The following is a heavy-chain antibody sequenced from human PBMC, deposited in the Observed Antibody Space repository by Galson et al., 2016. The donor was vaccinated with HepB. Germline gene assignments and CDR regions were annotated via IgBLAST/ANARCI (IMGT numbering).Heavy chain of an antibody. V-gene: IGHV3-21*01. J-gene: IGHJ4*02. CDR3: ARDYFCVGASCRGERGGFDY. CDR2: ISSDGVYT. D-gene: IGHD2-21*01. Sequence: SLRLSCAASGFTFRDFPMVWVRQAPGQGLEWVSSISSDGVYTYYADSLKGRFSISGDNAKNSLFLQMSSLRAEDTAMYYCARDYFCVGASCRGERGGFDYWGQGALVTVSS. CDR1: GFTFRDFP.